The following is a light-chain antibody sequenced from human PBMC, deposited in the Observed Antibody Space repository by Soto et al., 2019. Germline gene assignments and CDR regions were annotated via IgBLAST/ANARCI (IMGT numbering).Light chain of an antibody. CDR1: SSDVGGYNY. CDR2: EVS. Sequence: QSALTQPASVSGSPGQSITISCTGTSSDVGGYNYVSWYQQHPGKAPKLMIYEVSNRPSGVSNRFSGSKSGNTASLTISGLQAEDEAAYYCSSYRSSRVWVFGGGTKLTVL. V-gene: IGLV2-14*01. J-gene: IGLJ3*02. CDR3: SSYRSSRVWV.